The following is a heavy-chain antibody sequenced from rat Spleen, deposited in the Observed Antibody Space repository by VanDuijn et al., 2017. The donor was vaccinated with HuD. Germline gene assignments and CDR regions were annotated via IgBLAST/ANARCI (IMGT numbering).Heavy chain of an antibody. CDR3: ATPTIAAIGYYFDY. V-gene: IGHV5S10*01. CDR1: GFTFSDYH. Sequence: VQLVESGGGLVQPGRSLKLSCAASGFTFSDYHMAWVRQAPKKGLEWVANIIYDGSRTYYRDSVKGRFTISRDNAKSTLYLQMDSLRSEDTATYYCATPTIAAIGYYFDYWGQGVMVTVSS. D-gene: IGHD1-2*01. CDR2: IIYDGSRT. J-gene: IGHJ2*01.